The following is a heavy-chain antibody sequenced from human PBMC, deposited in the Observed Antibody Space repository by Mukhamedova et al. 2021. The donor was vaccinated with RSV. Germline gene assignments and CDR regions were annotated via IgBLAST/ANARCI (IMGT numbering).Heavy chain of an antibody. V-gene: IGHV4-34*01. CDR3: ARALLEWYPDPFDI. D-gene: IGHD3-3*01. Sequence: GKGLEWIGEINHSGSTNYNPSLMSRVTISVDTSKNQFSLKLSSVTAADTAVYYCARALLEWYPDPFDIWGQGTMVTVSS. CDR2: INHSGST. J-gene: IGHJ3*02.